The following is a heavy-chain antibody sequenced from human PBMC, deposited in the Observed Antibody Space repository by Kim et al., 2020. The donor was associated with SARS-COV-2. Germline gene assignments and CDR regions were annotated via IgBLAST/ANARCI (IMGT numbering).Heavy chain of an antibody. CDR1: GFSLSSYA. J-gene: IGHJ4*02. Sequence: GGSLRLSCAASGFSLSSYAIHWVRQAPGKGLEWVAVIWFDGSNKYYADSVKGRFTFSRDNSRNTPYLQMNSLRAEDTAVYYCAISTAWYFSARSKWGQGTLVTVSS. D-gene: IGHD6-19*01. CDR2: IWFDGSNK. CDR3: AISTAWYFSARSK. V-gene: IGHV3-33*01.